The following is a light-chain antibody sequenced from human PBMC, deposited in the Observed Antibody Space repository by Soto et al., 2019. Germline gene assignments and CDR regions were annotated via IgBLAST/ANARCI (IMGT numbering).Light chain of an antibody. J-gene: IGKJ3*01. CDR1: QSIKNW. CDR3: QQYNSYSQFT. CDR2: KAS. Sequence: DIQMPQSPSTLSASVGDRVTITCRASQSIKNWLAWYQQKPGEAPKLLIYKASTLESGVPSRFSGSGSGTEFTLTISCLQPDDVATYHCQQYNSYSQFTFGPGTKVDI. V-gene: IGKV1-5*03.